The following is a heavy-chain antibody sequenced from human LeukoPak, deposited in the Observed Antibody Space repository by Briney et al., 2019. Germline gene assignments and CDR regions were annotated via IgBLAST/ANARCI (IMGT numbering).Heavy chain of an antibody. CDR3: ARVNINNWHSCDY. D-gene: IGHD1-1*01. CDR2: IYHSGSP. J-gene: IGHJ4*02. V-gene: IGHV4-4*02. Sequence: SETQSLTCAVSGGSISSNNWWGWVRQPPGKGLEWIGEIYHSGSPNYNPSLKSRVTISVDKSRNHFSLNLSSVTAADTAVYYCARVNINNWHSCDYWGQGTLVTVSS. CDR1: GGSISSNNW.